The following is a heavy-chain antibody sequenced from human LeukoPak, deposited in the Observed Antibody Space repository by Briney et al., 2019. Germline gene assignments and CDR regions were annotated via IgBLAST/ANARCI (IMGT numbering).Heavy chain of an antibody. CDR1: GFTFSSYW. J-gene: IGHJ3*02. CDR2: ISSGGSSI. Sequence: GGSLRLSCAASGFTFSSYWMSWVRQAPGKGLEWVSYISSGGSSIYYADSVKGRFTISRDNTKNSLYLQMNSLGAEDTALYYCAREVTASSFDILGQGTMVTVSS. V-gene: IGHV3-48*04. CDR3: AREVTASSFDI. D-gene: IGHD2-21*02.